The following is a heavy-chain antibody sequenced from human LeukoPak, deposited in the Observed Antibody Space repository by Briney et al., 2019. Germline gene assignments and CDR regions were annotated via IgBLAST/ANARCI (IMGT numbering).Heavy chain of an antibody. Sequence: GGSLRLSCAASGFTFSSYAMHWVRQAPGKGLEWVAVISYDGSNKYYADSVKGRFTISRDNSKNTLYLQMNSLRAEDTAVYYCARGGPGDIVLVPAAILDYYYYGMDVWGQGTTVTVSS. J-gene: IGHJ6*02. CDR3: ARGGPGDIVLVPAAILDYYYYGMDV. D-gene: IGHD2-2*01. CDR1: GFTFSSYA. V-gene: IGHV3-30-3*01. CDR2: ISYDGSNK.